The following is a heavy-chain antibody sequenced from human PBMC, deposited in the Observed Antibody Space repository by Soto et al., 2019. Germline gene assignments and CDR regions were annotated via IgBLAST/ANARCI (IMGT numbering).Heavy chain of an antibody. CDR2: IYYSGTT. Sequence: SETLSLTCTVSGDSITSNSYFWAWIRQPPGKGLEWIGSIYYSGTTYYNPSLKSRVTISVDTSKNQFSLKLSSVTAADTAVYYCATQEVGGSYVYTFDPWGQGTLVTVS. J-gene: IGHJ5*02. CDR3: ATQEVGGSYVYTFDP. D-gene: IGHD1-26*01. CDR1: GDSITSNSYF. V-gene: IGHV4-39*01.